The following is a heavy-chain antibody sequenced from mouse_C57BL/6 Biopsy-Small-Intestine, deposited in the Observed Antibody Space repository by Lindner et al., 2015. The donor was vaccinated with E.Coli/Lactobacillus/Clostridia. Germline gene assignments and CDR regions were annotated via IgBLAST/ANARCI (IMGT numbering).Heavy chain of an antibody. V-gene: IGHV1-4*01. CDR3: ARPMIRYFDY. Sequence: VQLQESGAELARPGASVKMSCKPSGYTFTTYSIHWVKQRPGQGLEWIGFINPSSDYTEYNQKFKDKATLTADKSSSTAYIQLSNLTPEDSAVYYCARPMIRYFDYWGQGTTLTVSS. CDR2: INPSSDYT. J-gene: IGHJ2*01. CDR1: GYTFTTYS. D-gene: IGHD2-3*01.